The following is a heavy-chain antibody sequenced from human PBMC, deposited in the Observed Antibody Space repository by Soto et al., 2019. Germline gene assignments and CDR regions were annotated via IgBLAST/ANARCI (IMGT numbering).Heavy chain of an antibody. J-gene: IGHJ4*01. Sequence: QVQLVQSGAEVKKPGASVKVSCKTSGYTFTSYHISWVRQAPGQGLEWMGWISAYNTNTNYAQKFQGRVTITTDTLASKAYMELRRLRSDDTAVYYCARETPPADYWGQGTLVTVSS. CDR1: GYTFTSYH. V-gene: IGHV1-18*01. CDR3: ARETPPADY. CDR2: ISAYNTNT.